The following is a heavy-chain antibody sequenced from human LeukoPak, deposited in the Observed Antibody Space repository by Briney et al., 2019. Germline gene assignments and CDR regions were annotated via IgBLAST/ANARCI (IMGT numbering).Heavy chain of an antibody. V-gene: IGHV3-21*01. J-gene: IGHJ5*02. D-gene: IGHD2-21*01. CDR3: ARVAPNWFDP. CDR2: ISSSSSYI. CDR1: GFTFSSYT. Sequence: GGSLRLSCAASGFTFSSYTMNWVRQAPGKGLEWVSSISSSSSYIYYADSVKGRFTISRDNAKKSLYLQMNSLRAEDTAVYYCARVAPNWFDPWGQGTLVTVSS.